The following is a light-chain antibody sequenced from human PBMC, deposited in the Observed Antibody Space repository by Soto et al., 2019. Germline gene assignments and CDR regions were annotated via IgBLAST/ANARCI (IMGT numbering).Light chain of an antibody. CDR2: GAS. CDR1: QSVSSN. V-gene: IGKV3-15*01. CDR3: QHYDILPLT. J-gene: IGKJ4*01. Sequence: EMVQLGGPRSVKKEERAALSCRARQSVSSNLAWSQQKPGQAPRLLIYGASTRATGIPARFSGSGSGTEFTLTISSLQSEDFAVYYCQHYDILPLTFGGG.